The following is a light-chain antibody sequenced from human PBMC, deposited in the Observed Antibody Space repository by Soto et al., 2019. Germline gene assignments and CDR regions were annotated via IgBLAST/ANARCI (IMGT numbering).Light chain of an antibody. CDR2: GAS. CDR3: QQYSNWPPGT. Sequence: EIVMTQSPATLSVSPGERATLSCRASQSVRSNLAWYQQKPGQAPRLLIYGASTRATGIPARFSGSGPGTEFTLTISSLQSEDFAVYYCQQYSNWPPGTFGQGTKVEIK. CDR1: QSVRSN. J-gene: IGKJ1*01. V-gene: IGKV3-15*01.